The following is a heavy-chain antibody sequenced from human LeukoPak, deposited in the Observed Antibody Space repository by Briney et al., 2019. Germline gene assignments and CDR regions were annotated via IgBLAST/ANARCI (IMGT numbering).Heavy chain of an antibody. CDR3: ARGDWYDPFDY. CDR1: GYSFTSYD. D-gene: IGHD1-1*01. CDR2: MNPNSGNT. Sequence: GASVKVSCIASGYSFTSYDINWVRQATGQGLEWMGWMNPNSGNTGYEQKFQGRVTMTRNTSINTAYMELSSLRSDDTALYYCARGDWYDPFDYWGQGTLVTVSS. V-gene: IGHV1-8*01. J-gene: IGHJ4*02.